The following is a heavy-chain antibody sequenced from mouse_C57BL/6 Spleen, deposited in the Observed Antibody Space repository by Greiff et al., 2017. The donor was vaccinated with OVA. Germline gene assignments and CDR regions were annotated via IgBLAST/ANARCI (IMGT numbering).Heavy chain of an antibody. J-gene: IGHJ2*01. Sequence: EVHLVESGGDLVKPGGSLKLSCAASGFTFSSYGMSWVRQTPDKRLEWVATISSGGSYTYYPDSVKGRFTISRDNAKKTLYLQMSSLKSEDTAMYYCARLYYYGSSYRDYFDYWGQGTTLTVSS. D-gene: IGHD1-1*01. V-gene: IGHV5-6*01. CDR2: ISSGGSYT. CDR1: GFTFSSYG. CDR3: ARLYYYGSSYRDYFDY.